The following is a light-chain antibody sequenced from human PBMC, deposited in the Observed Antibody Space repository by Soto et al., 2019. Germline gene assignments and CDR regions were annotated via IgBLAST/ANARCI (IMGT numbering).Light chain of an antibody. J-gene: IGKJ2*01. CDR2: GAS. V-gene: IGKV3-20*01. CDR1: QSVDNNY. CDR3: QQYGNSPYT. Sequence: EIVLTQSPGTLSLSPGESATLSCRASQSVDNNYVAWYQQKPGQAPTLLIHGASYRAAGIPDRFCGSGSGTDFTLTISRLEPEDFAVFHCQQYGNSPYTFGQGTKLEI.